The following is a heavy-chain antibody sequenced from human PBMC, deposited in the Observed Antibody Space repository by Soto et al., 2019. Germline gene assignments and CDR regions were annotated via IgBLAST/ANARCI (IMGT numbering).Heavy chain of an antibody. CDR2: ISSSGSPI. D-gene: IGHD3-16*01. V-gene: IGHV3-48*03. J-gene: IGHJ6*02. CDR3: GREMVVPAAYLLGDYYGMDV. CDR1: GFTFTSYE. Sequence: PGGSLRLSCAASGFTFTSYEMSWVRQAPGKGLEWVSYISSSGSPIYYADSVKGRFTISRDNAKNSLYLQMDSLRVEDTAVYFCGREMVVPAAYLLGDYYGMDVWGQGTTVTVSS.